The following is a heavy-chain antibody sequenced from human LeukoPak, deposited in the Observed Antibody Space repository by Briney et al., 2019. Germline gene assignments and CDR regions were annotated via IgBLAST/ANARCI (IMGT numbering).Heavy chain of an antibody. J-gene: IGHJ4*02. CDR3: ARGDYYDTSGYLN. Sequence: GGSLRLSCAASGFTVSSNYMSWVRQAPGKGLEWVSVLYSGGTTYYADSVRGRFTISRQTSKNTLYLQMNSLRAEDTAVYYCARGDYYDTSGYLNWGQGTLVTVSS. V-gene: IGHV3-53*04. CDR1: GFTVSSNY. D-gene: IGHD3-22*01. CDR2: LYSGGTT.